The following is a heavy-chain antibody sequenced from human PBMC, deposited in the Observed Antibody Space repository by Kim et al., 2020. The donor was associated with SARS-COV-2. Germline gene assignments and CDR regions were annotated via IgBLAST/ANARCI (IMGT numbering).Heavy chain of an antibody. CDR1: GFTFSSYG. D-gene: IGHD1-26*01. J-gene: IGHJ4*02. Sequence: GGSLRLSCAASGFTFSSYGMHWVRQAPGKGLEWVAVIWYDGSNKVYADSVKGRFTVSRDSSKNTLYLQMNSLRVEDTAFYYCARGRGNYYYYFDYWGQGTQVTVPS. CDR2: IWYDGSNK. V-gene: IGHV3-33*01. CDR3: ARGRGNYYYYFDY.